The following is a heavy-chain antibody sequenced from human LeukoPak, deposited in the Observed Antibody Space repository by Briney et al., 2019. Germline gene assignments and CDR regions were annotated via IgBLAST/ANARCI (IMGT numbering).Heavy chain of an antibody. CDR1: GFTFSSYG. D-gene: IGHD4-17*01. CDR2: ISYDGSNK. J-gene: IGHJ6*02. CDR3: EVTVLTFWGMDV. V-gene: IGHV3-30*03. Sequence: GRSLRLSCAASGFTFSSYGMHWVRQAPGKGLEWVAVISYDGSNKYYADSVKGRFTISRDNSKNTLYLQMNSLRAEDTAVYYCEVTVLTFWGMDVWGQGTTVTVSS.